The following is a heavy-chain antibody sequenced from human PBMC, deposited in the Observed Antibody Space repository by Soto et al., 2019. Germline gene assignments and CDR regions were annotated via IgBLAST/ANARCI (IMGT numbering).Heavy chain of an antibody. V-gene: IGHV3-7*03. CDR2: IKFDGSVK. D-gene: IGHD2-2*01. Sequence: PGGSLRLSCAASGFTFSDYWMSWVRQAPGKGPEWVANIKFDGSVKQYVGSVRGRFTISRDNSRNSLFLQMNSLRAGDTAVYYCVKDGGYCSSTTCYSPRNHYFDSWGQGTLVTVSS. CDR1: GFTFSDYW. CDR3: VKDGGYCSSTTCYSPRNHYFDS. J-gene: IGHJ4*02.